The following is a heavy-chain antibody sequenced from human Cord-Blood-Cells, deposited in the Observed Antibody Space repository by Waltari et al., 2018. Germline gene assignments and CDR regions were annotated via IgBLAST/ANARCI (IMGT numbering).Heavy chain of an antibody. J-gene: IGHJ6*03. CDR2: IYTSGST. CDR3: ARTSGSYNYYYYYYMDV. D-gene: IGHD1-26*01. Sequence: QVQLQESGPGLVKPSETLSLTCTVSGGSISSYYWSWIRQPAGKGLEWIGRIYTSGSTNYNPSLKSRVTMSVDTSKNQFSLKLSSVTAADTAVYYCARTSGSYNYYYYYYMDVWGKGTTVTVSS. CDR1: GGSISSYY. V-gene: IGHV4-4*07.